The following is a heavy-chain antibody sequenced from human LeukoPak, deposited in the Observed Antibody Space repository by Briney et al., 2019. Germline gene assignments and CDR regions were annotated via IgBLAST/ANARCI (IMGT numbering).Heavy chain of an antibody. CDR2: IIPIFGTA. Sequence: EASVKVSCKASGGTFSSYAISWVRQAPGQGLEWMGGIIPIFGTANYAQKFQGRVTITTDESTSTAYMELSSLSSEDTAVYYCARAGDTLDDAFDHWGQGTLVTVSS. J-gene: IGHJ3*01. D-gene: IGHD2-21*02. CDR3: ARAGDTLDDAFDH. CDR1: GGTFSSYA. V-gene: IGHV1-69*05.